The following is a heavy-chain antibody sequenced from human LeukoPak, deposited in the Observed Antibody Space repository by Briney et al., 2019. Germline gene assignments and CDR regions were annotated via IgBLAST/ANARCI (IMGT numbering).Heavy chain of an antibody. CDR1: GFTVSSNY. Sequence: GGSLRLSCAASGFTVSSNYMSWVRQAPGKGLEWVAVIWYDGSNKYYADSVKGRFTISRDNSKNTLYLQMNSLRAEDTAVYYCARDRVVAVPAAIHYYYYYYMDVWGKGTTVTVSS. V-gene: IGHV3-33*08. CDR2: IWYDGSNK. J-gene: IGHJ6*03. CDR3: ARDRVVAVPAAIHYYYYYYMDV. D-gene: IGHD2-2*02.